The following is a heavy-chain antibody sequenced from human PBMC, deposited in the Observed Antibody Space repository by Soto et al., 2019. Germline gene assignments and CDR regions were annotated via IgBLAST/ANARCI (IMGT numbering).Heavy chain of an antibody. Sequence: NPGGSLRLSCVGSGVDFRGSYMNWIRQAPGKGLEWISYISDTGRTIHYADSVKGRFVISRDNSRDPLYLQMNDLRADDTAIYYCAGFKEGKIVGLRWLDPWGQGTRVTVSS. CDR2: ISDTGRTI. D-gene: IGHD3-16*02. CDR1: GVDFRGSY. V-gene: IGHV3-11*01. J-gene: IGHJ5*02. CDR3: AGFKEGKIVGLRWLDP.